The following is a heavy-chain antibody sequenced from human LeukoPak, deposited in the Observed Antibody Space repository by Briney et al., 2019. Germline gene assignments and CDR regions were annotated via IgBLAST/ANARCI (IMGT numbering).Heavy chain of an antibody. Sequence: SETLSLTCTVSGVSIRGYYWSWIRQPPGEGLEWIGYIFYAGSTTYTPSLKSRVTISIDTSKNQFSLRLNSVTAADTAVYYCARGDRGYSYGPLDYWGQGTLVTVSS. V-gene: IGHV4-59*08. D-gene: IGHD5-18*01. J-gene: IGHJ4*02. CDR1: GVSIRGYY. CDR3: ARGDRGYSYGPLDY. CDR2: IFYAGST.